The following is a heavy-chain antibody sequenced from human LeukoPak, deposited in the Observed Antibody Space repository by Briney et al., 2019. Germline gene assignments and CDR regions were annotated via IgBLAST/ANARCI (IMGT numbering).Heavy chain of an antibody. V-gene: IGHV3-48*01. CDR1: GFTFSSYS. CDR2: ISSSSSTI. CDR3: VRDHHRRLYDSQARDTFDI. D-gene: IGHD3-22*01. Sequence: GGSLRLSCAASGFTFSSYSMNWVRQAPGKGLEWVSYISSSSSTIYYADSVKGRFTISRDNAKNSLYLQMNSLRAEDTAVYYCVRDHHRRLYDSQARDTFDIWGQGTMVTVSS. J-gene: IGHJ3*02.